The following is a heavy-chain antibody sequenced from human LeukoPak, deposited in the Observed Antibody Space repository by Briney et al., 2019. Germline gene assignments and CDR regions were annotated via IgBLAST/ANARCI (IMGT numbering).Heavy chain of an antibody. CDR1: GGSIRSSYYY. J-gene: IGHJ6*02. V-gene: IGHV4-39*07. CDR3: ATTSSSTHYYYYGMDV. D-gene: IGHD6-13*01. CDR2: IYDSGST. Sequence: PSETLSLTCTVSGGSIRSSYYYWGWIRQPPGKGLEWIGSIYDSGSTYYNPSLKSRVTISVDTSKNQFSLKLSSVTAADTAVYYCATTSSSTHYYYYGMDVWGQGTTVTVSS.